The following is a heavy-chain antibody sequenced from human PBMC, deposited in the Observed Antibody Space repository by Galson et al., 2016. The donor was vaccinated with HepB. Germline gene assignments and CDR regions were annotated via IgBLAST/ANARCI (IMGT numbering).Heavy chain of an antibody. Sequence: SLRLSCAASGFTFSSYAMSWVRQAPGKGLEWVSAISGSDGSTYYADSVKGRFTISRDNSKNTLYLQMNSLRAEDTAVYYCAKSNDYYDSSGYWAYYLDYWGQGTLVTVSS. CDR2: ISGSDGST. J-gene: IGHJ4*02. CDR1: GFTFSSYA. D-gene: IGHD3-22*01. V-gene: IGHV3-23*01. CDR3: AKSNDYYDSSGYWAYYLDY.